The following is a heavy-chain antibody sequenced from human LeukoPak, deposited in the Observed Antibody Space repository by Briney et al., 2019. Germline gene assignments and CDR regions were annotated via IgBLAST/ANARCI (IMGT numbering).Heavy chain of an antibody. CDR2: INHSGST. CDR1: GGSFSGYY. CDR3: ARGRGPYGSGTRWFDP. Sequence: SSETLSLTCAVYGGSFSGYYWSWIRQPPGKGLEWIGEINHSGSTNYNPSLKSRVTISVDTSKNQFSLKLSSVTAADTAVYYCARGRGPYGSGTRWFDPWGQGTLVTVSS. D-gene: IGHD3-10*01. J-gene: IGHJ5*02. V-gene: IGHV4-34*01.